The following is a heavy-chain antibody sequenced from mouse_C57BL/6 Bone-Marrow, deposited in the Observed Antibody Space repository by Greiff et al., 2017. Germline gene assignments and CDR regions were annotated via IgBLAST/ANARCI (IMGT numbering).Heavy chain of an antibody. V-gene: IGHV1-59*01. CDR2: IDPSDSYT. Sequence: VQLQQPGAELVRPGTSVKLSCKASGYTFTSYWMHWVKQRPGQGLEWIGVIDPSDSYTNYNQKFKGKATLTVDTSSSTAYMQLSSLTSEDSAVYYCARDGSSYSYFDVWGTGTTVTVSS. CDR3: ARDGSSYSYFDV. D-gene: IGHD1-1*01. J-gene: IGHJ1*03. CDR1: GYTFTSYW.